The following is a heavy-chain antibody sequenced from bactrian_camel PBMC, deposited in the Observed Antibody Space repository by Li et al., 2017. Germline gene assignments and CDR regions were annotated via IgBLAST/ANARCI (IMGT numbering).Heavy chain of an antibody. J-gene: IGHJ4*01. V-gene: IGHV3S31*01. CDR3: AAQTSPGCLAGGVWSSWSYAY. CDR2: LDGGTIGA. D-gene: IGHD3*01. Sequence: DVQLVESGGGTVHAGGSLTLSCAESGYTYQIYCVGWIRQAPGQEREGVAALDGGTIGAYYADSVKGRFTIFRDSRKNTVNLQMNSLKPEDTAMYYCAAQTSPGCLAGGVWSSWSYAYWGRGTQVTVS. CDR1: GYTYQIYC.